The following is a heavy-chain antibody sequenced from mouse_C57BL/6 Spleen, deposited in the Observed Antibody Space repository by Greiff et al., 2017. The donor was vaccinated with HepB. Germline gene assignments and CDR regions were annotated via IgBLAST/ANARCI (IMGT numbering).Heavy chain of an antibody. D-gene: IGHD1-1*01. CDR2: ISSGSSTI. CDR1: GFTFSDYG. CDR3: ARALTTVWGFDV. Sequence: EVKLQESGGGLVKPGGSLKLSCAASGFTFSDYGMHWVRQAPEKGLEWVAYISSGSSTIYYADTVKGRFTISRDNAKNTLFLQMTSLRSEDTAMYYRARALTTVWGFDVWGTGTTVTVSS. J-gene: IGHJ1*03. V-gene: IGHV5-17*01.